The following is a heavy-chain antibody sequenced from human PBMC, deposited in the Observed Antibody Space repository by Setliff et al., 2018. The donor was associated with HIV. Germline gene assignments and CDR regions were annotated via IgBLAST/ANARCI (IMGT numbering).Heavy chain of an antibody. D-gene: IGHD7-27*01. Sequence: PGGSLRLSCAASGFTFTDYTMNWVRQAPGKGLGWVSSITSGSTYVNYADSVKGRFSISRDNSKNSLYLQMISLRADDTALYYCARQGNWEFDYWGQGTLVTVSS. CDR3: ARQGNWEFDY. J-gene: IGHJ4*02. V-gene: IGHV3-21*01. CDR2: ITSGSTYV. CDR1: GFTFTDYT.